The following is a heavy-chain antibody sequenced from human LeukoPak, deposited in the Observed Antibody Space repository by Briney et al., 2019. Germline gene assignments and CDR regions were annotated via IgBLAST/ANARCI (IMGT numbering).Heavy chain of an antibody. Sequence: PGGSLRLSCAASGFAFNTYVMSWVRQAPGKGLEWVSAINGGGSNTYYADSVKGRFTISRDNSKNTLYLQMNSLRAEDTAVYYCARGAGYNYPYYFDYWGQGTLVTVSS. CDR2: INGGGSNT. CDR3: ARGAGYNYPYYFDY. J-gene: IGHJ4*02. CDR1: GFAFNTYV. D-gene: IGHD5-24*01. V-gene: IGHV3-23*01.